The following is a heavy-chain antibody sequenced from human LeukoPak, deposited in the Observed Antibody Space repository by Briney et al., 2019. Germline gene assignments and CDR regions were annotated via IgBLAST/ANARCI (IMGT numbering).Heavy chain of an antibody. J-gene: IGHJ4*02. CDR3: ARAVRGDYAPGY. CDR1: GFTFSKYC. CDR2: IKEDGSEK. V-gene: IGHV3-7*01. Sequence: PGGSLRLSCAASGFTFSKYCMTWVRQAPGKGLEWVANIKEDGSEKYYLDSVRGRFTISRDNAKNSLYLQMNSLRAEDTAVYYCARAVRGDYAPGYWGQGTLVTVSS. D-gene: IGHD4-17*01.